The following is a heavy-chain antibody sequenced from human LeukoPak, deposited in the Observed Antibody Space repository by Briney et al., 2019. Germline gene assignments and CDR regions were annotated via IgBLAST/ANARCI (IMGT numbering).Heavy chain of an antibody. Sequence: GGSLRIYCAASGFTFSSYAMSWVRQAPGKGLEWVSAICGSGGSTYYADSVKGRFTISRDNSKNTLYLQMNSLRAEDTAVYYCAKCPPAAIAFVDWFDPWGQGTLVTVSS. CDR3: AKCPPAAIAFVDWFDP. V-gene: IGHV3-23*01. CDR2: ICGSGGST. CDR1: GFTFSSYA. J-gene: IGHJ5*02. D-gene: IGHD2-2*01.